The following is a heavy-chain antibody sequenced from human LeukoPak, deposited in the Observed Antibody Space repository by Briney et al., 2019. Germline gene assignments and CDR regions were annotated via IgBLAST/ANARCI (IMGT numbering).Heavy chain of an antibody. V-gene: IGHV3-21*04. Sequence: GGSLRLSCAASGFTFSSYSMNWVRQAPGKGLEWVSSISSSSSYIYYADSVKGRFTISRDNAKNSLYLQMDSLRAEDTAVYYCARDGGIAAAGTDYWGQGTLVTVSS. CDR3: ARDGGIAAAGTDY. CDR2: ISSSSSYI. D-gene: IGHD6-13*01. J-gene: IGHJ4*02. CDR1: GFTFSSYS.